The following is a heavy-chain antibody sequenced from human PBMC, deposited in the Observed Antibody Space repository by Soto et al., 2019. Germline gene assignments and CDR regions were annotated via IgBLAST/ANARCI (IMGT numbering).Heavy chain of an antibody. CDR3: ARDRLGAPPYYYYYGMDV. V-gene: IGHV1-69*13. CDR1: GGTFSSYA. D-gene: IGHD1-26*01. J-gene: IGHJ6*02. CDR2: IIPIFGTA. Sequence: GASVKVSCKASGGTFSSYAISWVRQAPGQGLKWMGGIIPIFGTANYAQKFQGRVTITADESTSTAYMELSSLRSEDTAVYYCARDRLGAPPYYYYYGMDVWGQGTTVTVSS.